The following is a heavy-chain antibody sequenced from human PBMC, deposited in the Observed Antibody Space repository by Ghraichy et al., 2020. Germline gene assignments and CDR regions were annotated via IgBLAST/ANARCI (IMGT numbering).Heavy chain of an antibody. CDR3: AGHRCGGYACYPPWNFDR. J-gene: IGHJ4*02. CDR1: GGSINTYY. D-gene: IGHD5-12*01. CDR2: ISSSGDT. Sequence: SETLSLTCTVSGGSINTYYWSWIRQSPGKGLEWIGYISSSGDTKSNPSLKSRVTMSLDTSKRQVSLNVPSVAAADTAVAYCAGHRCGGYACYPPWNFDRWGQGTLVTVSS. V-gene: IGHV4-59*08.